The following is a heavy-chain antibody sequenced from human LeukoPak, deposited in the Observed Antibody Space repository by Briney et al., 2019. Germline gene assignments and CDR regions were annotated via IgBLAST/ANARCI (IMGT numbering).Heavy chain of an antibody. CDR1: GFTFSSYE. CDR3: ARVRSGWYDFDY. J-gene: IGHJ4*02. Sequence: GGSLRLSCAASGFTFSSYEMNWVRQAPGKGLEWVSHISSSGSTIYYADSVKGRFTISRDNAKNSLHLQMNSLRAEDTAVYYCARVRSGWYDFDYWGQGTLVTVSS. D-gene: IGHD6-19*01. V-gene: IGHV3-48*03. CDR2: ISSSGSTI.